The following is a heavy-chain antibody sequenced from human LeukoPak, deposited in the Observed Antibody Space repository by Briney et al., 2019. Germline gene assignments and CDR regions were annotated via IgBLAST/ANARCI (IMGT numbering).Heavy chain of an antibody. V-gene: IGHV3-9*01. J-gene: IGHJ4*02. CDR1: GFTFDDYA. CDR2: ISWNSGSI. Sequence: PGGSLRLSCAASGFTFDDYAMHWVRQASGKGLEWVSGISWNSGSIGYADSVKGRFTISRDNAKNSLYLQMDSLRAEDTAVYYCASASKNGYYDFWSGYYAYWGQGTLVTVSS. CDR3: ASASKNGYYDFWSGYYAY. D-gene: IGHD3-3*01.